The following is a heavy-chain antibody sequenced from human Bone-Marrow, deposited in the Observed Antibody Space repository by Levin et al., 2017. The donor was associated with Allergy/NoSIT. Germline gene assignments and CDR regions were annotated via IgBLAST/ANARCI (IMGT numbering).Heavy chain of an antibody. Sequence: LSLTCAASGFPFDDYAMHWVRQAPGKGLEWVSGISWNSGSIGYADSVKGRFTISRDNAKNSLYLQMNSLRAEDTALYYCAKDIFEYSSSSTPLDYWGQGTLVTVSS. CDR2: ISWNSGSI. CDR1: GFPFDDYA. J-gene: IGHJ4*02. D-gene: IGHD6-6*01. V-gene: IGHV3-9*01. CDR3: AKDIFEYSSSSTPLDY.